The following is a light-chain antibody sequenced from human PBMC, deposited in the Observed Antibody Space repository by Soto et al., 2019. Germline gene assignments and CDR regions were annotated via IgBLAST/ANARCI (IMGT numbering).Light chain of an antibody. J-gene: IGKJ4*01. CDR2: KAY. CDR1: QSVSTW. Sequence: DIQMTQSPSTLSASVGDRVTITCRASQSVSTWLAWYQQKPGKVPKLLIYKAYSLESGVPSRFSGSGSGTEFTLTISSLQPDDFAPYYCQQDNSNPLTFGGGTKVEIK. CDR3: QQDNSNPLT. V-gene: IGKV1-5*03.